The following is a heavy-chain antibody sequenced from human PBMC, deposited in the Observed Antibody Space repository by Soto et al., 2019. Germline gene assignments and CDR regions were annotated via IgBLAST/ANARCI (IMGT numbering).Heavy chain of an antibody. D-gene: IGHD5-12*01. Sequence: QVQLVQSGAEVKKPGSSVKVSCKASGGTFSNYAISWVRQAPGQGLEWMGGIIPIVGTANYAQKFQGRVTLTADESTSTAYMELSSLRCEDTAIYYCAVGSEDRVPTGMKPFDRWGQGTLVTVSS. CDR2: IIPIVGTA. V-gene: IGHV1-69*12. J-gene: IGHJ5*02. CDR1: GGTFSNYA. CDR3: AVGSEDRVPTGMKPFDR.